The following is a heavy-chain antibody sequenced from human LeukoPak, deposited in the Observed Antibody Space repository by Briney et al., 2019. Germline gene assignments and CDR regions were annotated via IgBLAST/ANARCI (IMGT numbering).Heavy chain of an antibody. CDR2: ISAYNGNT. V-gene: IGHV1-18*01. J-gene: IGHJ4*02. CDR1: GYTFTSYG. Sequence: GASVKVSCKASGYTFTSYGISWVRQAPGQGLEWMGWISAYNGNTNYAQKLQGRVTMTTDTSTSTAYMELRSLRSDDTAVYYCAKASSGLWIQLWAPFDYWGQGTLVTVSS. CDR3: AKASSGLWIQLWAPFDY. D-gene: IGHD5-18*01.